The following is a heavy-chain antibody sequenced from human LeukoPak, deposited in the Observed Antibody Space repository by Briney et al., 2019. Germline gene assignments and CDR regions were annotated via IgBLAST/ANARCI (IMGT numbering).Heavy chain of an antibody. V-gene: IGHV3-30*02. CDR2: IRYDGSNK. CDR1: GFTFSSYG. CDR3: ARAGYYYYYMDV. Sequence: GGSLRLSCAASGFTFSSYGMHWVRQAPGKGLEWVAFIRYDGSNKYYTDSVKGRFTISRDNSKNTLYLQMNSLRAEDTAVYYCARAGYYYYYMDVWGKGTTVTVSS. J-gene: IGHJ6*03.